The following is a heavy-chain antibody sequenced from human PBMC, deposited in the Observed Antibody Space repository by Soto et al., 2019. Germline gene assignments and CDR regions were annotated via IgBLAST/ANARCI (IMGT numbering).Heavy chain of an antibody. J-gene: IGHJ6*02. D-gene: IGHD3-9*01. Sequence: SVKVSCKAPGGTFSSYAISWVRQAPGQGLEWMGGIIPIFGTANYAQKFQGRVTITADESTSTAYMELSSLRSEDTAVYYCARDYDDILTGYQYGMDVWGQGTTVTVSS. V-gene: IGHV1-69*13. CDR3: ARDYDDILTGYQYGMDV. CDR2: IIPIFGTA. CDR1: GGTFSSYA.